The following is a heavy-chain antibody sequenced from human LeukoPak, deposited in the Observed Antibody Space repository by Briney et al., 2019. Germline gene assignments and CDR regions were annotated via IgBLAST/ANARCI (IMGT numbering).Heavy chain of an antibody. D-gene: IGHD3-22*01. V-gene: IGHV4-59*11. CDR2: INYSGST. J-gene: IGHJ4*02. Sequence: SETLSLTCTVSGGSISSHSWSWIRQPPGKGLEWIGYINYSGSTNYNHSLKSRVTISIDMANNQVSVTLSSVTAADTAVYYCATFYYDSSGYRDWGQGTLVTVSS. CDR1: GGSISSHS. CDR3: ATFYYDSSGYRD.